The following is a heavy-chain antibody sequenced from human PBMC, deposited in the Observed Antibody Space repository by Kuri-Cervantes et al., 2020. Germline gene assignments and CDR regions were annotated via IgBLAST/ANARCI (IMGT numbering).Heavy chain of an antibody. D-gene: IGHD1-26*01. CDR2: ISWNSGSI. Sequence: SLKISCAASGFTFDDYAMHWVRQAPGKGLEWVSGISWNSGSIGCADSVKGRFTISRDNSKNTLYLQMNSLRAEDTAVYYCARSLIGTFDYWGQGTLVTVSS. V-gene: IGHV3-9*01. CDR1: GFTFDDYA. CDR3: ARSLIGTFDY. J-gene: IGHJ4*02.